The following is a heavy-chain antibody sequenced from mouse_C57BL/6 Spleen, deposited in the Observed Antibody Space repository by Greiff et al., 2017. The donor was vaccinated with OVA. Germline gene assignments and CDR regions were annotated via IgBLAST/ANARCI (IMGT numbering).Heavy chain of an antibody. CDR1: GYSITSGYY. D-gene: IGHD4-1*01. J-gene: IGHJ3*01. CDR3: ARDDNWDVWFAY. V-gene: IGHV3-6*01. CDR2: ISYDGSN. Sequence: EVKLVESGPGLVKPSQSLSLTCSVTGYSITSGYYWNWIRQFPGNKLEWMGYISYDGSNNYNPSLKNRISITRDTSKNQFFLKLNSVTTEDTATYYCARDDNWDVWFAYWGQGTLVTVSA.